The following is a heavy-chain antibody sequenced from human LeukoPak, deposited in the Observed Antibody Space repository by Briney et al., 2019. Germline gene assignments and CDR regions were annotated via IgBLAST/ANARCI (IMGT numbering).Heavy chain of an antibody. CDR3: ARGVVGATTLIGAFDI. CDR2: INHSGST. Sequence: PSETLSLTCAAYGGSFSGYYWSWIRQPPGKGLEWIGEINHSGSTNYNPSLKSRVTVSVDTSKNQFSLKLSSVTAADTAVYYCARGVVGATTLIGAFDIWGQGTMVTVSS. CDR1: GGSFSGYY. V-gene: IGHV4-34*01. J-gene: IGHJ3*02. D-gene: IGHD1-26*01.